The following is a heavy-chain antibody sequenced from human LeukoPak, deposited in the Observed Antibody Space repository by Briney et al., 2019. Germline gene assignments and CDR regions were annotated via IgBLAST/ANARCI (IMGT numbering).Heavy chain of an antibody. CDR2: INPNSGGT. CDR1: VYTFTDYY. D-gene: IGHD1-14*01. Sequence: GASVNVSFTASVYTFTDYYVHWVGQAPGQGREWMGWINPNSGGTNYTQKFQGRVTMTRDTYISTAYLELNRLTSDDTAVYYCARVLARYGNLDYWGQGILVTVSS. CDR3: ARVLARYGNLDY. J-gene: IGHJ4*02. V-gene: IGHV1-2*02.